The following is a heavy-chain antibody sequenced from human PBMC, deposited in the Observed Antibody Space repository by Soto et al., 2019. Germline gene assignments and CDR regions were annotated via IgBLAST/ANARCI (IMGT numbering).Heavy chain of an antibody. CDR3: AREWSVAGHFYGMDV. Sequence: QVQLVQSGAEVKKPGASVQVSCKTSGYTFTSYDINWVRQAPGQGLEWVGWMNTNSDDTRSAQKFRGRLTLTRDKSMRAVYMKLSNLRPDDTAVYYCAREWSVAGHFYGMDVWGQGTTVAVSS. V-gene: IGHV1-8*01. D-gene: IGHD6-13*01. CDR2: MNTNSDDT. J-gene: IGHJ6*02. CDR1: GYTFTSYD.